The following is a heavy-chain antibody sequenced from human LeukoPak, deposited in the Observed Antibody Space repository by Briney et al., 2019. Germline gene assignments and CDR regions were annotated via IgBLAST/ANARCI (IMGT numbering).Heavy chain of an antibody. CDR1: GGSISSYY. CDR2: IYYSGST. V-gene: IGHV4-59*08. Sequence: PSETLSLTCTVSGGSISSYYWSWIRQPPGKGLEWIGYIYYSGSTSYNPSLKSRVTISVDTSKNQFSLKLSSVTAADTAVYYCASLDYYDSSGYYYGFDPWGQGTLVTVSS. J-gene: IGHJ5*02. D-gene: IGHD3-22*01. CDR3: ASLDYYDSSGYYYGFDP.